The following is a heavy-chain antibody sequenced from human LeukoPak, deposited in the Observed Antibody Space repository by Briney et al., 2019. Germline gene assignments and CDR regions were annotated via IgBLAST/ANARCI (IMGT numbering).Heavy chain of an antibody. CDR1: GGFISSSSYY. Sequence: PSETLSLTCTVSGGFISSSSYYWGWIRQPPGKGLGWIGSIYYSGSTYYNPSLKSRVTISVDTSKNQFSLKLSSVTAADTAVYYCARQINYYDSSGYPGLDAFDIWGQGTMVTVSS. J-gene: IGHJ3*02. V-gene: IGHV4-39*01. CDR2: IYYSGST. D-gene: IGHD3-22*01. CDR3: ARQINYYDSSGYPGLDAFDI.